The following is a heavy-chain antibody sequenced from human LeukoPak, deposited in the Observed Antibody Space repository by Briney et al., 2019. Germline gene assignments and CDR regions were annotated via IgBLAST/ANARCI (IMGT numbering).Heavy chain of an antibody. V-gene: IGHV3-74*01. CDR3: ASDSPYYGMDV. CDR2: ISGDGSIT. CDR1: GFPFSSYW. Sequence: GGSLRLSCAASGFPFSSYWMHWVRQAPGKGLLWVARISGDGSITAYADSVKGRFTTSRDNAENTLYLQMNSLRVEDTAVYHCASDSPYYGMDVWGQGTTVTVSS. J-gene: IGHJ6*02.